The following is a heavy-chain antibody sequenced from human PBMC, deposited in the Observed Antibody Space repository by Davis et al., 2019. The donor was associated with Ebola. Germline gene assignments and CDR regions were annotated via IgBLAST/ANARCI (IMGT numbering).Heavy chain of an antibody. Sequence: GESLKISCAASGFTVSSNYMNWVRQAPGKGLEWVSAISGSGGSTYYADSVKGRFTISRDNSKNTLYLQMNSLRAEDTAVYYCAKDSRFLEWLWMDVWGKGTTVTVSS. V-gene: IGHV3-23*01. CDR3: AKDSRFLEWLWMDV. CDR2: ISGSGGST. CDR1: GFTVSSNY. D-gene: IGHD3-3*01. J-gene: IGHJ6*04.